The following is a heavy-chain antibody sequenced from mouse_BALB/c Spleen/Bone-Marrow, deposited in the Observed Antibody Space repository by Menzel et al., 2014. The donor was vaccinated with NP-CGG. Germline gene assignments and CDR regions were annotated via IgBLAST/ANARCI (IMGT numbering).Heavy chain of an antibody. J-gene: IGHJ2*01. D-gene: IGHD1-2*01. CDR1: GFNIKDTY. V-gene: IGHV14-3*02. CDR2: IDPANGNT. Sequence: VQLQQSGAELVKPGASVKMSCTASGFNIKDTYMHWVKQRPEQGLEWIGRIDPANGNTKYDPKFQGKATITADTSSNTAYLQLSSLTSEDTAVYYCARYYYGYYFDYWGQGTTLTVSS. CDR3: ARYYYGYYFDY.